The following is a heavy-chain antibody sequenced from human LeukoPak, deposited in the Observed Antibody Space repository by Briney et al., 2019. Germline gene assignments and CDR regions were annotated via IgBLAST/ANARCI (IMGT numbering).Heavy chain of an antibody. Sequence: GGSLRLSCAASGFTFSNYGMHWVRQAPGKGLEWVAVIWYDGSNKYYADSVKGRFTISRDNSKNTLYLQMNSLRAEDTAVYYCAKDSGSSSWYYFDYWGQGTLVTVSS. J-gene: IGHJ4*02. D-gene: IGHD6-13*01. CDR3: AKDSGSSSWYYFDY. V-gene: IGHV3-30*02. CDR1: GFTFSNYG. CDR2: IWYDGSNK.